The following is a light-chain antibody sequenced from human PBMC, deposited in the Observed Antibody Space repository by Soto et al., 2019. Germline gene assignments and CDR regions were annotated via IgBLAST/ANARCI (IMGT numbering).Light chain of an antibody. V-gene: IGKV1-33*01. CDR1: QDISNY. CDR3: QLYDNLPPWT. Sequence: DIQMTQSPSSLTASVGDRVTITCQASQDISNYLNWYQQKPGKAPNLLIYDASNLETGVPSRFIGSESGTDFTFSISSLQPEDIAAYYFQLYDNLPPWTFGEGTKVEIK. J-gene: IGKJ1*01. CDR2: DAS.